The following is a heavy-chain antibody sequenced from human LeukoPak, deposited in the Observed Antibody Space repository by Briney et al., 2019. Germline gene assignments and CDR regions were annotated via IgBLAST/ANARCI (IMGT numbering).Heavy chain of an antibody. D-gene: IGHD6-19*01. Sequence: GGSLRLSCAASGFTFSSYSMNWARQAPGKGLEWVSSISSSSSYIYYADSVKGRFTISRDNAKNSLYLQMNSLRAEDTAVYYCARRAAVAGTHYFDYWGQGTLVTVSS. CDR2: ISSSSSYI. CDR3: ARRAAVAGTHYFDY. J-gene: IGHJ4*02. CDR1: GFTFSSYS. V-gene: IGHV3-21*01.